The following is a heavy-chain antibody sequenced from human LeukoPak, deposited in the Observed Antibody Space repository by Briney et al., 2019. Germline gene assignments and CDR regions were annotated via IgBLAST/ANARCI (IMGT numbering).Heavy chain of an antibody. J-gene: IGHJ4*02. CDR2: ISAYNGNT. CDR1: GYTFTSYG. D-gene: IGHD6-13*01. V-gene: IGHV1-18*01. CDR3: ARGTVAAAGTGNFDY. Sequence: ASVKVSCKASGYTFTSYGISWVRQAPGQGLEWMGWISAYNGNTNYAQKLQGRVTMTTDTSTGTAYMELRSLRSDDTAVYYCARGTVAAAGTGNFDYWGQGTLVTVSS.